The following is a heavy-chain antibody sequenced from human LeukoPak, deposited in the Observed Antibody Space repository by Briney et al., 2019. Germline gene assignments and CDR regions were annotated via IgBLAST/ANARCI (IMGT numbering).Heavy chain of an antibody. V-gene: IGHV1-69*13. J-gene: IGHJ6*02. CDR1: GGTFSSYA. D-gene: IGHD3-22*01. CDR3: ASLSYNYEGYYYGMDV. Sequence: GASVKVSCKASGGTFSSYAISWVRQAPGQGLEWMGGIIPIFGTANYAQKFQGRVTITADESTSTAYMELSSLRSEDTAVYYCASLSYNYEGYYYGMDVWGQGTTVTVSS. CDR2: IIPIFGTA.